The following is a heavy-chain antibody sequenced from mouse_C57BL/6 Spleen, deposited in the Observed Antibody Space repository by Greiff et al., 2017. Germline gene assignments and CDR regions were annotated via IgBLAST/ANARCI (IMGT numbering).Heavy chain of an antibody. J-gene: IGHJ3*01. V-gene: IGHV1-55*01. CDR1: GYTFTSYW. D-gene: IGHD1-1*02. CDR3: ARNHGAHRGFAY. Sequence: QVQLQQPGAELVKPGASVKMSCKASGYTFTSYWITWVKPRPGQGLEWIGDIYPGSGSTNYNEKFKSKATLTVDTSSSKAYMQLSSLTSEDSAVYYCARNHGAHRGFAYWGQGTLVTVSA. CDR2: IYPGSGST.